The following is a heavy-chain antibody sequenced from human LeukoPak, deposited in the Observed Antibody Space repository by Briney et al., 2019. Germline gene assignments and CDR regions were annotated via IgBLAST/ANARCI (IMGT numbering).Heavy chain of an antibody. CDR1: GFTFSSYS. Sequence: GGSLRLSCATSGFTFSSYSMHWVRQAPGKGLEWVALISSDGINQYYADSVKGRFIISRDNSENTLYLQLTRLLLEDTSVDYCTLTTFGVVYYFDYWGQGTLVTVSS. CDR3: TLTTFGVVYYFDY. V-gene: IGHV3-30*04. J-gene: IGHJ4*02. CDR2: ISSDGINQ. D-gene: IGHD1/OR15-1a*01.